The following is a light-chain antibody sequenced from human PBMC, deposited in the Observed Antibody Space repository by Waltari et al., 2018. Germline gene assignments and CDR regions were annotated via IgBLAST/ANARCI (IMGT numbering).Light chain of an antibody. Sequence: IQMTQSPSTLSASLGDRVTLTCRASRRIRTWLAWYQQKLGKAPKLLIYKASTLKGGVPSRFSGSGSETEVTLTITILQPDDFATYYCQQYYTYPYTFGQGTKLEIK. CDR3: QQYYTYPYT. CDR1: RRIRTW. CDR2: KAS. V-gene: IGKV1-5*03. J-gene: IGKJ2*01.